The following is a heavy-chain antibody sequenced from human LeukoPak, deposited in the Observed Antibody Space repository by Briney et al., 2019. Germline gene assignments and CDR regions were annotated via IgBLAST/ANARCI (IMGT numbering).Heavy chain of an antibody. Sequence: GASVKVSCKASGYTFTSYYMHWVRQAPGQGLEWMGWINPNSGGTNYAQKFQGRVTMTRDTSISTAYMELSRLRSDDTAVYYCARSAGDFTQIRFLEWSPNWFDPWGQGTLVTVSS. V-gene: IGHV1-2*02. J-gene: IGHJ5*02. D-gene: IGHD3-3*01. CDR1: GYTFTSYY. CDR2: INPNSGGT. CDR3: ARSAGDFTQIRFLEWSPNWFDP.